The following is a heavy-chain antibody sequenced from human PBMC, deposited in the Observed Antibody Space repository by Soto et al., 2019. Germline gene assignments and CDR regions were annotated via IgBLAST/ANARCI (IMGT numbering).Heavy chain of an antibody. D-gene: IGHD6-13*01. CDR3: AKHLRAAPAAFDY. J-gene: IGHJ4*02. CDR2: IGGSGSST. Sequence: EVQLLESGGGLVQPGGSLRLSCVASGFTFSNYAMSWVRQAPGKGLEWVSAIGGSGSSTYYADSVKGRFTISRDNPKNTLFLLLNNLRAEDTALYYCAKHLRAAPAAFDYWGQGTLLTVSS. V-gene: IGHV3-23*01. CDR1: GFTFSNYA.